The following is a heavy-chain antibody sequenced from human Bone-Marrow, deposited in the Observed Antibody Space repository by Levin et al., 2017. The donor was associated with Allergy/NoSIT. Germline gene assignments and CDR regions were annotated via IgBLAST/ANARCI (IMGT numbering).Heavy chain of an antibody. Sequence: SETLSLTCAVYGGSFSGYYWSWIRQPPGKGLEWIGEINHSGSTNYNPSLKSRVTISVDTSKNQFSLKLSSVTAADTAVYYCARTFSTAGAFDIWGQGTMVTVSS. J-gene: IGHJ3*02. CDR3: ARTFSTAGAFDI. V-gene: IGHV4-34*01. CDR2: INHSGST. CDR1: GGSFSGYY. D-gene: IGHD1-14*01.